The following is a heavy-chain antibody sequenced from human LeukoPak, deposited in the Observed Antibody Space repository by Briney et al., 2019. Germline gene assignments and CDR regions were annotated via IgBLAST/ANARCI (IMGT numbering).Heavy chain of an antibody. CDR2: ISGSGGST. J-gene: IGHJ6*03. CDR1: GFTFSSYS. D-gene: IGHD2-15*01. V-gene: IGHV3-23*01. CDR3: AKFRGGTYYNYYMDV. Sequence: PGGSLRLSCAASGFTFSSYSMNWVRQAPGKGLEWVSTISGSGGSTYYADSVKGRFTISRDNSKNTLYLQMNSLRAEDTAVYYCAKFRGGTYYNYYMDVWGKGTTVTVSS.